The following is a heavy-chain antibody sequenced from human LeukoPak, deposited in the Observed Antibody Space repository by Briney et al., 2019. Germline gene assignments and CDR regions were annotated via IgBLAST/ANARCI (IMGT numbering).Heavy chain of an antibody. V-gene: IGHV3-21*01. CDR2: ISSGGTYK. J-gene: IGHJ3*01. D-gene: IGHD2-21*02. CDR3: AKALERITVTAGDAFDF. Sequence: GGSLRLSCAASGFTFSDYTMNWVRQTPGKGLEWVSSISSGGTYKYYTDSVKGRFTISRDNAQNTLYLQMNSLRAEDTAVYYCAKALERITVTAGDAFDFWGQGTMVTVSS. CDR1: GFTFSDYT.